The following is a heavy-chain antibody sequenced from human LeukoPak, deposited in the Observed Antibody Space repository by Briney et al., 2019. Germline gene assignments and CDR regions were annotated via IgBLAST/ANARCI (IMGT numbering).Heavy chain of an antibody. CDR1: GFSLGTRGVG. CDR3: AHPRGRPIDNWFDP. V-gene: IGHV2-5*02. Sequence: ESGPTLVKPTQTLTLTCTFSGFSLGTRGVGVGWIRQPPGKALEWLTLIYWDDDKRYSPSLKSRLTITKDTSKNQVVLTMTNMDPVDTATYYCAHPRGRPIDNWFDPWGQGTLVTVSS. J-gene: IGHJ5*02. D-gene: IGHD3-16*01. CDR2: IYWDDDK.